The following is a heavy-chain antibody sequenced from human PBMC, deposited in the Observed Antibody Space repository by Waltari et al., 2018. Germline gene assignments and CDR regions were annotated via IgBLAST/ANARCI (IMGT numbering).Heavy chain of an antibody. J-gene: IGHJ5*02. D-gene: IGHD3-10*01. CDR2: IWYDGSNK. Sequence: QVQLVESGGGVVQPGRSLRLSCAASGFTFSSYGMHWVRQAPGKGLEWVAGIWYDGSNKYYADSVKGRFTISRDNSKNTLYLQMNSLRAEDTAVYYCARDPSYYYGSGSSGGNWFDPWGQGTLVTVSS. V-gene: IGHV3-33*01. CDR1: GFTFSSYG. CDR3: ARDPSYYYGSGSSGGNWFDP.